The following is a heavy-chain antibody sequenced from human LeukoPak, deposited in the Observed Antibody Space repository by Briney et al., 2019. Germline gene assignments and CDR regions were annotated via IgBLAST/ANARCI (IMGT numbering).Heavy chain of an antibody. D-gene: IGHD2-15*01. CDR3: ARGHTRSGGSCYSCSWFDP. J-gene: IGHJ5*02. V-gene: IGHV4-34*01. Sequence: SETLSLTCAVYGGSFSGYYWSWIRQPPGKGLEWIGEINHSGSTNYIPPLKSRVTISVDTSKNQFSLKLSSVTAADTAVYYCARGHTRSGGSCYSCSWFDPWGQGTLVTVSS. CDR1: GGSFSGYY. CDR2: INHSGST.